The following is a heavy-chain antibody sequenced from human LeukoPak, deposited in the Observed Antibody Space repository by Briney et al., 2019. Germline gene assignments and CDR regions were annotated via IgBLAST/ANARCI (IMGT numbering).Heavy chain of an antibody. CDR2: IKQDGSDK. D-gene: IGHD1-26*01. CDR3: ARGEGLGTTNGGYYFAY. V-gene: IGHV3-7*01. J-gene: IGHJ4*02. Sequence: GGSLRLSCAASGFTFSSYWMSWVRQAPGKGLEWVADIKQDGSDKYYVDSVKGRFTISRDNAKNSLYLQMNTLRAEDTAVYYCARGEGLGTTNGGYYFAYWGQGSLVIVSS. CDR1: GFTFSSYW.